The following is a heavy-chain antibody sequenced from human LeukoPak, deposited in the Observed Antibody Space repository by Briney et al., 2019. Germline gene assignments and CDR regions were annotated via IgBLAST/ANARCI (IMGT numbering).Heavy chain of an antibody. CDR1: GGSFSRYY. Sequence: ASETLSLTCAVYGGSFSRYYWTWIRQPPGKGLEWIGEIYYSGSANYNPSLKSRVTISVDASKSQFSLRLSSVTAADTAVYYCARLTYSNNWYFRRGLDNWFDPWGQGTLVTVSS. CDR2: IYYSGSA. V-gene: IGHV4-34*01. CDR3: ARLTYSNNWYFRRGLDNWFDP. D-gene: IGHD6-13*01. J-gene: IGHJ5*02.